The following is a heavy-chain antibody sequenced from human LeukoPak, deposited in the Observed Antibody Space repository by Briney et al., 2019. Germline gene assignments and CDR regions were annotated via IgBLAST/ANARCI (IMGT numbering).Heavy chain of an antibody. CDR1: GDSVSSNSAI. CDR2: TYYRSKWYD. J-gene: IGHJ4*02. D-gene: IGHD1-26*01. Sequence: SQTLSLACAISGDSVSSNSAIWSWIRQSPSRGLEWLGRTYYRSKWYDDYAVSVKSRITINPDTSKNQFSLQLNSVTPEDTAVYYCARAPSGSYGHFEYWGQGTLVTVSS. CDR3: ARAPSGSYGHFEY. V-gene: IGHV6-1*01.